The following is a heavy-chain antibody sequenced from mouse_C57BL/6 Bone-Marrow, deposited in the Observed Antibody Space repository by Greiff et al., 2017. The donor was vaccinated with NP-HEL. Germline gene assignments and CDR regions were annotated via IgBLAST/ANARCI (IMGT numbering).Heavy chain of an antibody. D-gene: IGHD2-3*01. CDR1: GFTFSSYA. CDR2: ISSGGDYI. V-gene: IGHV5-9-1*02. J-gene: IGHJ3*01. Sequence: EVNLVESGEGLVKPGGSLKLSCAASGFTFSSYAMSWVRQTPEKRLEWVAYISSGGDYIYYADTVKGRFTISRDNARNTLYLQMSSLKSEDTAMYYCTRDTGYYNLLAYWGQGTLVTVSA. CDR3: TRDTGYYNLLAY.